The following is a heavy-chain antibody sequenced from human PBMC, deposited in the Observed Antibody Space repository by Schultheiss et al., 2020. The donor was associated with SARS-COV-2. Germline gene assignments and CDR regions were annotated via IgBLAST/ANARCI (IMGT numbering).Heavy chain of an antibody. CDR2: INHSGST. CDR1: GGSFSGYY. Sequence: SETLSLTCAVYGGSFSGYYWSWIRQPPGKGLEWIGEINHSGSTNYNPSLKSRVTISVDTSKNQFSLKLSSVTAADTAVYYCARHDDFWSGYYNWGQGTLVTVSS. J-gene: IGHJ4*02. D-gene: IGHD3-3*01. V-gene: IGHV4-34*01. CDR3: ARHDDFWSGYYN.